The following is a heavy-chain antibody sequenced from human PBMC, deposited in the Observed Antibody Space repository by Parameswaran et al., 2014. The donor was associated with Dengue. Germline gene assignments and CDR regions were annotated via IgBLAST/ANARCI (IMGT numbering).Heavy chain of an antibody. Sequence: SWVRQAPGQGLEWMGGINLIFGATNYAHKFQDRVKITADGTTKTVYMELSTLRSEDTAVYYCARFDVTAGNFYYYMDVWGTGTTVTVSS. CDR2: INLIFGAT. CDR3: ARFDVTAGNFYYYMDV. J-gene: IGHJ6*03. D-gene: IGHD6-19*01. V-gene: IGHV1-69*01.